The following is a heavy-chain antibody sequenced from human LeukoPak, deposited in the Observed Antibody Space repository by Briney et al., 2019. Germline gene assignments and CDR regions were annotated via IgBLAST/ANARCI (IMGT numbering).Heavy chain of an antibody. V-gene: IGHV4-59*08. CDR2: IHYSGSN. CDR1: GGSVTSYY. D-gene: IGHD1-26*01. Sequence: ASETLSLTCSVSGGSVTSYYWSWIRQPPGKGLEWIGHIHYSGSNNYNPSLKSRVTMFVDKSKNQISLRLSSVTAADTAVCYCARHGTVSSGSYFDYWGQGTQVTLS. CDR3: ARHGTVSSGSYFDY. J-gene: IGHJ4*02.